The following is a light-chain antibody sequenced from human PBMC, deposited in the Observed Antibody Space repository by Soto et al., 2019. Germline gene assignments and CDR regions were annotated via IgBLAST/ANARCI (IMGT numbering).Light chain of an antibody. V-gene: IGKV3-11*01. CDR1: QSVSSY. CDR3: QQRH. Sequence: EIVLTQSPATLSLSPGERATLSCRASQSVSSYLAWYQQKPGQAPRLLIYDASNRATGIPARFSGSGSGTDFTLTISSLEPEDFAVYYCQQRHFGGGTKVEIK. CDR2: DAS. J-gene: IGKJ4*01.